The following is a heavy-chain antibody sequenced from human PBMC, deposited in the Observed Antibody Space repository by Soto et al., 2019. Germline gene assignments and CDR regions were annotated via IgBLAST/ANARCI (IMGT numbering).Heavy chain of an antibody. D-gene: IGHD2-21*01. Sequence: GASVKASCKAPGYTFTSSGISCGRQAPGQGLEWMGWISAYNGNTNYAQKLQGRVTMTTDTSTSTAYMELRSLRSDDTAVYYCASSFFECYGGHRDPHSYPARRSSDL. CDR3: ASSFFECYGGHRDPHSYPARRSSDL. V-gene: IGHV1-18*01. J-gene: IGHJ2*01. CDR2: ISAYNGNT. CDR1: GYTFTSSG.